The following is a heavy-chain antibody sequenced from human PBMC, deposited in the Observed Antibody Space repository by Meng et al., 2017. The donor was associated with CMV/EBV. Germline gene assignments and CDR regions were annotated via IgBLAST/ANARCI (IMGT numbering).Heavy chain of an antibody. J-gene: IGHJ6*02. CDR3: AAELVADYYYYYGMDV. Sequence: GGSLRLSCAASGFTSSDYYMSWIRQAPGKGLEWVSYISSSGSTIYYADSVKGRFTISRDNAKNSLYLQMNSLRAEDTAVYYCAAELVADYYYYYGMDVWGQGTTVTVSS. CDR1: GFTSSDYY. D-gene: IGHD2-8*02. V-gene: IGHV3-11*04. CDR2: ISSSGSTI.